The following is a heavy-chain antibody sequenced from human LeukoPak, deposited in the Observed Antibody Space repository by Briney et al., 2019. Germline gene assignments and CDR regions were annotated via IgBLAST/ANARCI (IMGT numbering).Heavy chain of an antibody. Sequence: SETLSLTCTVSGGSISSRSYYWGWIRQPPGKGLEWIGSIYYSRSTYCNPSLKSRVTISLNTSKNQFSLKLSSVTAADTAVYYCARDRGAYYGSGMTYNWFDPWGQGTLVTVSS. D-gene: IGHD3-10*01. V-gene: IGHV4-39*07. J-gene: IGHJ5*02. CDR3: ARDRGAYYGSGMTYNWFDP. CDR2: IYYSRST. CDR1: GGSISSRSYY.